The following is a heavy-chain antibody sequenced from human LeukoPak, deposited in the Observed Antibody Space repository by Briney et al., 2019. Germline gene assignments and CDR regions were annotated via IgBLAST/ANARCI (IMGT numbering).Heavy chain of an antibody. V-gene: IGHV3-30*18. D-gene: IGHD1-26*01. CDR3: AKDKYSGSYGPLDY. J-gene: IGHJ4*02. CDR2: ISYDGSNK. CDR1: GFTFSNYG. Sequence: GGSLRLSCAASGFTFSNYGMHWVRQAPGKGLEWVAVISYDGSNKYYADSVKGRFTISRDNSKNTLYLQMNSLRAEDTAVYYCAKDKYSGSYGPLDYWGQGTPVTVSS.